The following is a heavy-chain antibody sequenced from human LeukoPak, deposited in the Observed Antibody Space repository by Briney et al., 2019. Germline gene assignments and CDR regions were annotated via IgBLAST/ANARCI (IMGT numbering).Heavy chain of an antibody. D-gene: IGHD2-2*01. CDR3: AKVETSGGANCYALDY. CDR1: GFTFSSYA. Sequence: GGSLRLSCAASGFTFSSYAMTWVRQAPGKGLEWVSAISGSDGSTYYADSVKGRFTISRDDSQNTLYLQMNSLSAEDTAVYYCAKVETSGGANCYALDYWGQGTLVPVSS. CDR2: ISGSDGST. V-gene: IGHV3-23*01. J-gene: IGHJ4*02.